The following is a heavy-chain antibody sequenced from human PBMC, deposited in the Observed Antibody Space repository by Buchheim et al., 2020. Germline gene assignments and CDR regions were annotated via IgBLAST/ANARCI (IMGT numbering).Heavy chain of an antibody. Sequence: QVQLVQSGAEVKKPGSSVKVSCKASGGTFSSYAISWVRQAPGQGLEWMGGIIPIFGTANYAQKFQGRGPINGDESKSPAHMELSSLRSEDTAVYYCARSYGSGSQWAARYYGMDVWGQGTT. J-gene: IGHJ6*02. CDR2: IIPIFGTA. D-gene: IGHD3-10*01. CDR1: GGTFSSYA. CDR3: ARSYGSGSQWAARYYGMDV. V-gene: IGHV1-69*01.